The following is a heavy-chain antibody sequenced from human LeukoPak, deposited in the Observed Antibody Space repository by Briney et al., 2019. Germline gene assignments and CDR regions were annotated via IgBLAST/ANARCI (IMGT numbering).Heavy chain of an antibody. D-gene: IGHD6-6*01. CDR2: IYYSGST. CDR1: GGSISSYY. Sequence: SETLSLTCTVCGGSISSYYWSWIRQPPGKGLEWIGYIYYSGSTNYNPSLKSRVTISVDTSKNQFSLKLSSVTAADTAVYYCARGSIAARRAFDIWGQGTMVTVSS. J-gene: IGHJ3*02. V-gene: IGHV4-59*01. CDR3: ARGSIAARRAFDI.